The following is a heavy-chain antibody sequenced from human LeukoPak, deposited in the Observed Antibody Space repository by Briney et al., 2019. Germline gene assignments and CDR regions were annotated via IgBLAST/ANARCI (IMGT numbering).Heavy chain of an antibody. CDR3: ARSSIIVQWLVSDAFDI. CDR2: IIPILGIA. CDR1: AYTFTSYA. D-gene: IGHD6-19*01. Sequence: ASVKVSCKASAYTFTSYAISWVRQAPGQGLEWMGRIIPILGIANYAQKFQGRVTITADKSTSTAYMELSSLRSEDTAVYYCARSSIIVQWLVSDAFDIWGQGTMVTVSS. V-gene: IGHV1-69*04. J-gene: IGHJ3*02.